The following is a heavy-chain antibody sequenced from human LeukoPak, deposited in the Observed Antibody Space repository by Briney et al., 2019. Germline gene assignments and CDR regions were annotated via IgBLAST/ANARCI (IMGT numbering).Heavy chain of an antibody. CDR1: GFTLSDY. Sequence: GGSLRLSCAASGFTLSDYMSWIRQAPGKGLEWVSHSSSSGTTIYYADSVKGRFAISRDNARNSLYLQMNSLAPEDTALYYCARGKRRFDYWGQGTLVSVSS. CDR3: ARGKRRFDY. J-gene: IGHJ4*02. CDR2: SSSSGTTI. V-gene: IGHV3-11*01.